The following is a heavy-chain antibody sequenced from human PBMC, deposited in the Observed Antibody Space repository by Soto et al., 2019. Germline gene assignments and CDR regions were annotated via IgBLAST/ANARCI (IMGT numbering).Heavy chain of an antibody. V-gene: IGHV1-69*02. CDR3: ARALEQQPDCMDV. D-gene: IGHD6-13*01. J-gene: IGHJ6*02. CDR1: GGTFSSYS. Sequence: SVKVSCKASGGTFSSYSISWVRQAPGQGLEWMGRIIPILGIANYAQKFQGRVTITADKSTSTAYMELSSLRSEDTAVYYCARALEQQPDCMDVWGQGTTVTVSS. CDR2: IIPILGIA.